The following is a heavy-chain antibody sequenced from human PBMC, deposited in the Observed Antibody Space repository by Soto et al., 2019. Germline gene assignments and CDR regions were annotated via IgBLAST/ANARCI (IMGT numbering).Heavy chain of an antibody. Sequence: PSETLSLICTVSGGPISSYYWSWIRQPPGKGLEWIGYIYYSGSTNYNPSLKSRVTISVDTSKNQFSLKLSSVTAADTAVYYCARRVRLEGDFYFDYWGQGTQVTVSS. D-gene: IGHD2-21*02. J-gene: IGHJ4*02. CDR2: IYYSGST. V-gene: IGHV4-59*08. CDR3: ARRVRLEGDFYFDY. CDR1: GGPISSYY.